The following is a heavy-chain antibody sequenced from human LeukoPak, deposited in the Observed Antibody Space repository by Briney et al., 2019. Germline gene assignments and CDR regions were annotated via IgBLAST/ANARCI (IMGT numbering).Heavy chain of an antibody. CDR1: GGSISSSNYY. V-gene: IGHV4-39*01. CDR2: IYYSGRT. D-gene: IGHD2-8*02. J-gene: IGHJ3*01. CDR3: ARPLNTGDVDAFDV. Sequence: SETLSLTCTVSGGSISSSNYYWGWIRQPPGKGLEWIANIYYSGRTYYNPSLKSRVTISVDTSKNQFSLKVSAVTAADTAVYYCARPLNTGDVDAFDVWGQRTMVTVFS.